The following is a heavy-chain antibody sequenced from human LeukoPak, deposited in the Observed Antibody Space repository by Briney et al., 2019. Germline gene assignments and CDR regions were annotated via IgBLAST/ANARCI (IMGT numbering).Heavy chain of an antibody. V-gene: IGHV3-21*01. J-gene: IGHJ4*02. CDR3: ARVWGSSSLSYDY. Sequence: GGSLRLSCAASGFTFSSYSMSWVRQAPGKGLEWVSSISSSSSYIYYADSVKGRFTISRDNAKNTLYLQMNSLRAEDTAVYYCARVWGSSSLSYDYWGQGTLVTVSS. CDR1: GFTFSSYS. D-gene: IGHD6-6*01. CDR2: ISSSSSYI.